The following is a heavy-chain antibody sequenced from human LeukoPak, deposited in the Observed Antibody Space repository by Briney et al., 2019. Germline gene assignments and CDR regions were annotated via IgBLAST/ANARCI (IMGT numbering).Heavy chain of an antibody. CDR2: IDWDDDK. Sequence: SGPALVKPTQTLTLTCTFSGLSLSTSGMRVSWIRQPPGKALEWLARIDWDDDKFYSTSLKTRLTISKDTSKNQVVLTMTNMDPVDTATYYCARGYSSGFSFDYWGQGTLVTVSS. D-gene: IGHD6-19*01. J-gene: IGHJ4*02. CDR1: GLSLSTSGMR. V-gene: IGHV2-70*04. CDR3: ARGYSSGFSFDY.